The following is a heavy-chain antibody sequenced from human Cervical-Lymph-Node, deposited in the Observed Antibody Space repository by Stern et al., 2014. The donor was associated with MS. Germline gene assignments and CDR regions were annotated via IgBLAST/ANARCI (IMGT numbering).Heavy chain of an antibody. D-gene: IGHD4-17*01. V-gene: IGHV3-30*04. CDR1: GFTFSRYA. Sequence: DQLVESGGGVVRPGRSLRLSCATSGFTFSRYAVLWVRQAPGQGLEWVAAISYDGSNKFDGDTVKGRFTISRDNSKNTLFLQMNNLRPEDSGVYHCARDRLDGDYVYYYGLDVWGQGTTVTVSS. CDR3: ARDRLDGDYVYYYGLDV. CDR2: ISYDGSNK. J-gene: IGHJ6*02.